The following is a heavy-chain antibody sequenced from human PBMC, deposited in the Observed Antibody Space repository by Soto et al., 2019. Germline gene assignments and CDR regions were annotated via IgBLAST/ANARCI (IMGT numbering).Heavy chain of an antibody. CDR1: GYTFTSYG. CDR2: ISAYNGNT. J-gene: IGHJ5*02. D-gene: IGHD3-22*01. CDR3: ARSLTRIVAPPWFDP. V-gene: IGHV1-18*01. Sequence: QVQLVQSGAEVKKPGASVKVSCKASGYTFTSYGISWVRQAPGQGLEWMGWISAYNGNTNYAQKLQGRVTMTTDTSTSTAYRELRSLRSDDTAVYYCARSLTRIVAPPWFDPWGQGTLVTVSS.